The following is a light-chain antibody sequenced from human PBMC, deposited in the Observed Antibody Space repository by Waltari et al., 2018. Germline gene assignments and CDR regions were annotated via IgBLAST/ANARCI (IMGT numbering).Light chain of an antibody. V-gene: IGLV2-23*03. CDR1: NSTVGSDNL. Sequence: QSALTQPASVSGSPGQSITISCTGFNSTVGSDNLVSWYQKHPGKAPKLLIYEGNRRPSGVSNRFSGSKSDNTASLTLSGLQAEDEADYYCCSNVGSSVFFGGGTKLTVL. CDR2: EGN. CDR3: CSNVGSSVF. J-gene: IGLJ2*01.